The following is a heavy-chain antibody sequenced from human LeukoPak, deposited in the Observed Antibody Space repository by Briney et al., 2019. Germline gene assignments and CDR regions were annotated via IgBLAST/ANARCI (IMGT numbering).Heavy chain of an antibody. D-gene: IGHD5-12*01. CDR3: ARLGQIVATIQGYFDY. V-gene: IGHV1-18*01. J-gene: IGHJ4*02. CDR1: GYTFNIYG. CDR2: SSTYNGNT. Sequence: ASVTVSCKASGYTFNIYGISWVRQAPGQGLEWMGWSSTYNGNTNYAQRLQGRVTMTTDTSTSTAYMELRSLRSDDTAVYYCARLGQIVATIQGYFDYWGQGTLVTVSS.